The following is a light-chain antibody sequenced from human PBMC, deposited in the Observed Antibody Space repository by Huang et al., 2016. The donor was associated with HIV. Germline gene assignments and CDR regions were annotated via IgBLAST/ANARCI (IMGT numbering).Light chain of an antibody. CDR1: QSISSY. CDR3: QQSYSTPPFT. Sequence: DIQMTQSPSSLSASVGDRVTLTCRASQSISSYLNWYQQKPGKAPKILIDSASSLQSGVPSRCSGSGSGTAFTLTISSLQPEDFATYYCQQSYSTPPFTFGQGTRLEIK. CDR2: SAS. J-gene: IGKJ5*01. V-gene: IGKV1-39*01.